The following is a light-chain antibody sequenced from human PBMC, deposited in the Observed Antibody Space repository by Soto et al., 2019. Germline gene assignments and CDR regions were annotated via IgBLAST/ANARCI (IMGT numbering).Light chain of an antibody. CDR3: QQTHSAPRT. V-gene: IGKV3-15*01. CDR2: GAS. J-gene: IGKJ1*01. Sequence: TVLTQSPATLSVSPGERASLSCRASQSVSINLAWYQQKPGQAPRLLIYGASTRATGIPARFSGSGSGTEFTLTINSLQSEDFAVYYCQQTHSAPRTFGQGTRLDIK. CDR1: QSVSIN.